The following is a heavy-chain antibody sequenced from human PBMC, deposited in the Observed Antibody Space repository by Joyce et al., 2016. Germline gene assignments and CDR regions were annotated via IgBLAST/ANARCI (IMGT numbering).Heavy chain of an antibody. CDR2: MSGGSGTI. J-gene: IGHJ3*02. D-gene: IGHD3-10*01. CDR1: GFTFSSYS. Sequence: EVQLVESGGGLVQPGGSLRLSCAASGFTFSSYSINWVRQAPGKGRGWVLQMSGGSGTIYYADSVKGRFIISRDNAKNSLHLQMNSLRDEDTAVYYCATEGGVRGVIDAFHIWGQGTMVTVSS. V-gene: IGHV3-48*02. CDR3: ATEGGVRGVIDAFHI.